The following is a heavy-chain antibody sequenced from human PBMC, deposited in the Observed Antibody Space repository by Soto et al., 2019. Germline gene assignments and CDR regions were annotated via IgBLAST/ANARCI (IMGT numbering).Heavy chain of an antibody. CDR3: AKDQGSSWYEIDY. J-gene: IGHJ4*02. CDR1: GGSISSSNW. V-gene: IGHV4-4*02. D-gene: IGHD6-13*01. CDR2: IYHSGST. Sequence: SETLSLTCAVSGGSISSSNWWSWVRQPPGKGLEWIGEIYHSGSTNYSPSLKSRVTISVDKSKNQFSLKLSSVTAADTAVYYCAKDQGSSWYEIDYWGQGTLVT.